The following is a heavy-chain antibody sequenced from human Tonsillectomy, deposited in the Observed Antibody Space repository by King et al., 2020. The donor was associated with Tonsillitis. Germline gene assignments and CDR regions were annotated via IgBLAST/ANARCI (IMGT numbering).Heavy chain of an antibody. J-gene: IGHJ4*02. Sequence: VQLVESGGGLVKPGGSLRLSCAASGFTFRNAWMSWVRQAPGKGLAWVGRIKSKTEGGTTDYAAPVKGRFTISRDDSKNTLYLQMNSLKTEDTAVYYCTTVDITMVRGVIAYYFDYWGQGTLVTVSS. V-gene: IGHV3-15*01. CDR2: IKSKTEGGTT. CDR1: GFTFRNAW. D-gene: IGHD3-10*01. CDR3: TTVDITMVRGVIAYYFDY.